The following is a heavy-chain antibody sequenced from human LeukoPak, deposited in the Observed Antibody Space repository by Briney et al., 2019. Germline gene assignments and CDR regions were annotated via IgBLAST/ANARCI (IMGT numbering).Heavy chain of an antibody. J-gene: IGHJ4*02. Sequence: GGSLRLSCAASGFTFSSYWMHWVRQAPGKGLEWVASIHQHGNEKYFVDSVRGRFTISRDNAKNTLYLQMSSLRAEDTAVYYCATLNGPLFEYWGQGTLVTVSS. CDR3: ATLNGPLFEY. V-gene: IGHV3-7*01. CDR2: IHQHGNEK. D-gene: IGHD2-8*01. CDR1: GFTFSSYW.